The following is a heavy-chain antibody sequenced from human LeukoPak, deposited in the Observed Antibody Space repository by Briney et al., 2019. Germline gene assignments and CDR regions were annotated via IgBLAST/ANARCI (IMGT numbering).Heavy chain of an antibody. CDR3: APLGVTTWLDY. J-gene: IGHJ4*02. D-gene: IGHD4-17*01. V-gene: IGHV3-23*01. Sequence: GGSLRLTCAASGFTLSSYAMSWVRQAPGKGLEWVSAISGSGGSTYYADSVKGRFTISRDNSKNTLYLQMNSLRAEDTAVYYCAPLGVTTWLDYWGQGTLVTVSS. CDR2: ISGSGGST. CDR1: GFTLSSYA.